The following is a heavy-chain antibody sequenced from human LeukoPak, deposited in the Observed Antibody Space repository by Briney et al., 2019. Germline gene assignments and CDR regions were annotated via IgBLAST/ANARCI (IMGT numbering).Heavy chain of an antibody. CDR1: GYTFTGYY. V-gene: IGHV1-2*02. Sequence: ASVKVSCKASGYTFTGYYMHWVRQAPGQGLERMGWINPNSGGTNYAQKFQGRVTMTRDTSISTAYMELSRLRSDDTAVYYCTYASGSFNFDYWGQGTLVTASS. CDR3: TYASGSFNFDY. D-gene: IGHD1-26*01. CDR2: INPNSGGT. J-gene: IGHJ4*02.